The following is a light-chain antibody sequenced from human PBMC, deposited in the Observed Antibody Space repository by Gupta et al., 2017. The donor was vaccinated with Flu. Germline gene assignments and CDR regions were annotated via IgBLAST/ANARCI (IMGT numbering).Light chain of an antibody. Sequence: QSALTQPPTASGSLEQSVTISCTGSSSDVGGYSFVSWYQQHSGKAPKLMIYDVSKRPSGVPVRFSGSRSGNTASLTVSGLQAEDEADYYCSSYAGTNNLVFGGGTRLTVL. J-gene: IGLJ2*01. CDR2: DVS. CDR3: SSYAGTNNLV. V-gene: IGLV2-8*01. CDR1: SSDVGGYSF.